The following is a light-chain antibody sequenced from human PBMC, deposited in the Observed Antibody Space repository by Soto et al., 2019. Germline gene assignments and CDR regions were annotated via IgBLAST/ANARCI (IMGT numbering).Light chain of an antibody. V-gene: IGKV1-5*03. Sequence: DIPMTQSPSTLSASVGDRVTITCRASQSISNWLAWYQQKPGKTPKLLIYKASTLESGVPSRFSGSGSGTEFTLTISNLQPDDFASYYCQQYNSYSETFGQGTKVEIK. J-gene: IGKJ1*01. CDR3: QQYNSYSET. CDR2: KAS. CDR1: QSISNW.